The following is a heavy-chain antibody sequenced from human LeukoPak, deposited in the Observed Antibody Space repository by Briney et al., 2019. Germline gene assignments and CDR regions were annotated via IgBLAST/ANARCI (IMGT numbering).Heavy chain of an antibody. CDR1: GYTLTELS. V-gene: IGHV1-24*01. Sequence: EASVKVSCTVSGYTLTELSMHWVRQAPGKGLEWMGGFDPEDGETIYAQKFQGRVTMTEDTSTDTAYMELSSLRSEDTAVYYCATRVARFLEWLGPTNAFDIWGQGTMVTVSS. J-gene: IGHJ3*02. CDR3: ATRVARFLEWLGPTNAFDI. D-gene: IGHD3-3*01. CDR2: FDPEDGET.